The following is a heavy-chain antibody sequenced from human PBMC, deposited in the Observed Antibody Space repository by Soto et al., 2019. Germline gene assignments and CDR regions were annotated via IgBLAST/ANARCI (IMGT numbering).Heavy chain of an antibody. Sequence: QVQLQESGPGLVKPSETLSLTCTVSGGSISSYYWSWIRQPPGKGLEWIGYIYYSGSTNYNPSLKSRVTISVDTSKTQFSLKLSSVTAADTAVYYCARVRSINGYNDYYFDYWGQGTLVTVSS. CDR2: IYYSGST. D-gene: IGHD5-12*01. CDR1: GGSISSYY. J-gene: IGHJ4*02. V-gene: IGHV4-59*01. CDR3: ARVRSINGYNDYYFDY.